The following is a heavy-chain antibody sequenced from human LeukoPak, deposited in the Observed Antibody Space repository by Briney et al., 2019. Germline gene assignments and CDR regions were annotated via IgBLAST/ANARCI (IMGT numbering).Heavy chain of an antibody. CDR1: GFTFSSYA. Sequence: PGGSLRLSCAASGFTFSSYAMSWVRQAPGKGLEWVSAISGRGGSTYYADSVKGRFTISRDNSKNTLYLQMNSLRAEDTAVYYGAKADCSSTSCSSDSWGDGTLVTASS. CDR3: AKADCSSTSCSSDS. V-gene: IGHV3-23*01. D-gene: IGHD2-2*01. J-gene: IGHJ5*01. CDR2: ISGRGGST.